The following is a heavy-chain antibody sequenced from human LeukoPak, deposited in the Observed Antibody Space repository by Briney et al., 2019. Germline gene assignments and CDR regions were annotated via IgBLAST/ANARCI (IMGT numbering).Heavy chain of an antibody. V-gene: IGHV1-24*01. J-gene: IGHJ3*02. Sequence: ASVKVSCKVSGYTLTELSMHWVRQAPGKGLEWMGGFDPEDGETIYAQKFQGRVTMTEDTSTDTAYMELSSLRSEDTAVYYCATGVSLWFGNDAFDIWGQGTMVTVSS. CDR3: ATGVSLWFGNDAFDI. CDR1: GYTLTELS. CDR2: FDPEDGET. D-gene: IGHD3-10*01.